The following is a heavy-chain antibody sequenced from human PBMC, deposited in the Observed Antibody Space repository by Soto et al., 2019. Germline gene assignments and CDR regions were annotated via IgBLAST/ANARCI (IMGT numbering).Heavy chain of an antibody. V-gene: IGHV4-59*08. CDR3: ARHCASGYDSFRHRFAY. D-gene: IGHD5-12*01. J-gene: IGHJ4*02. CDR2: IYYSGST. Sequence: PSETLSLTCTVSGGSISSYYWSWIRQPPGKGPEWIGYIYYSGSTNYNPSLKSRVTISVDTSKNQFSLKLSSVTAADTAVYYCARHCASGYDSFRHRFAYWGQGTLVTVSS. CDR1: GGSISSYY.